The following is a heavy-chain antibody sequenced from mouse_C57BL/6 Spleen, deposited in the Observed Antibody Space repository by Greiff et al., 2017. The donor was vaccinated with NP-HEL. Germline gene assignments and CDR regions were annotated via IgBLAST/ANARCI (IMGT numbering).Heavy chain of an antibody. D-gene: IGHD1-1*01. V-gene: IGHV1-52*01. CDR3: ARFPYNDGSSGGD. J-gene: IGHJ2*01. CDR1: GYTFTSYW. Sequence: QVQLQQPGAELVRPGSSVKLSCKASGYTFTSYWMHWVKQRPIQGLEWIGNIDPSDSETHYNQKFKDKATLTVDKSSSTAYMQLSSLTSEDSAVYYCARFPYNDGSSGGDWGQGTTLTVSS. CDR2: IDPSDSET.